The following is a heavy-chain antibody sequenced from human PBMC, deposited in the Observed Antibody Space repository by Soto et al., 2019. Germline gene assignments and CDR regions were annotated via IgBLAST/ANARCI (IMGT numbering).Heavy chain of an antibody. J-gene: IGHJ4*02. V-gene: IGHV3-23*01. D-gene: IGHD3-3*01. CDR3: AKIPRRAITIFGVEPY. CDR2: ISGSGGST. Sequence: PGGSLRLCCAASGFTFSSYAMSWVRQAPGKGLEWVSAISGSGGSTYYADSVKGRFTISRDNSKNTLYLQMNSLRAEDTAVYYCAKIPRRAITIFGVEPYWAQRTLVTVSS. CDR1: GFTFSSYA.